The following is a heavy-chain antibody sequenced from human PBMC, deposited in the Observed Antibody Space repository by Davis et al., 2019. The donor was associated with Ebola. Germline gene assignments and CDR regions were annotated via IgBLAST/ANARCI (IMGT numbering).Heavy chain of an antibody. V-gene: IGHV3-21*05. J-gene: IGHJ5*02. CDR2: ISSSSSYT. CDR1: GFTFSSYS. Sequence: PGGSLRLSCAASGFTFSSYSMNWVRQAPGKGLEWVSYISSSSSYTNYADSVKGRFTISRDNAKNSLYLQMNSLRAEDTAVYYCARDLSSIAAAGTRPWGQGTLVTVSS. D-gene: IGHD6-13*01. CDR3: ARDLSSIAAAGTRP.